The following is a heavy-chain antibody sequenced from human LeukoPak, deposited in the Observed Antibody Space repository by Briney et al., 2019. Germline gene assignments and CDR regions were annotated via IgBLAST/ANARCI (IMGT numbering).Heavy chain of an antibody. V-gene: IGHV5-51*01. CDR1: GYSFTNYW. D-gene: IGHD2-2*02. Sequence: GESLKISCKGSGYSFTNYWIGWVRQMPGKGLEWMGIIYPGDSDSTYSPSFQGQVTISADKSISTACLQWSSLKASDTAMYYCARQELLYHFAHWGQGTLVTVSS. CDR2: IYPGDSDS. CDR3: ARQELLYHFAH. J-gene: IGHJ4*02.